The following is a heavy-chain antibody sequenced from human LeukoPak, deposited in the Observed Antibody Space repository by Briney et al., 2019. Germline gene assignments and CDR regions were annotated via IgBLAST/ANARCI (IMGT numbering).Heavy chain of an antibody. CDR3: ARSSVAGPSPFDY. CDR2: IKQDGSEK. J-gene: IGHJ4*02. D-gene: IGHD6-19*01. V-gene: IGHV3-7*01. CDR1: GFTFSSYW. Sequence: GGSLRLSCAASGFTFSSYWMSWVRQAPGKGLEWVANIKQDGSEKYYVDSVKGRFTISRDNAKNSLYLQMNSLRAEDTAVYYCARSSVAGPSPFDYWGQGTLVTVSS.